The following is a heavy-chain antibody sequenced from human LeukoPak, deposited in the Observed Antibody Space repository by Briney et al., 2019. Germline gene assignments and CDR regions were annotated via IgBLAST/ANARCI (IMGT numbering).Heavy chain of an antibody. D-gene: IGHD6-19*01. CDR1: GFTFSSYN. J-gene: IGHJ3*02. Sequence: PGGSLRLSCAASGFTFSSYNMNWVRQAPGKGLEWVSYISSSSNTIYYADSVKGRFTISRDNAKNSLYLQMNSLRAEDTAVYYCAGDSSGWPVDAFDIWGQGTMVTVSS. CDR2: ISSSSNTI. V-gene: IGHV3-48*01. CDR3: AGDSSGWPVDAFDI.